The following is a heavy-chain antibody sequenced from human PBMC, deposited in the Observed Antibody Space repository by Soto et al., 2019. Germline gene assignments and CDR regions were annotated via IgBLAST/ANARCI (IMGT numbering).Heavy chain of an antibody. CDR2: IYYSGST. V-gene: IGHV4-31*03. J-gene: IGHJ5*02. CDR3: ASIYDSSGYYYGNNWLDP. D-gene: IGHD3-22*01. CDR1: GASISSGDYY. Sequence: SEPLSLTYTVSGASISSGDYYWSRVRQHPGKGLEWIGYIYYSGSTYYNPSLKSRLSISVDTSKNRFSLKLSFVTAADTAVYYCASIYDSSGYYYGNNWLDPWGQGTLVTVSS.